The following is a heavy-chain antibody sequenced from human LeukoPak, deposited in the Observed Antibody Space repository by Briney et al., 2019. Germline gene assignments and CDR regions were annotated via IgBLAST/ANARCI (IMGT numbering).Heavy chain of an antibody. CDR3: ARGANCYDSSGYYPVPEYFQH. Sequence: ASVKVSCKASGGTFSSYAISWVRQAPGQGLEWMGGIIPIFGTANYAQRFQGRVTITTDESTSTAYMELSSLRSEDTAVYYCARGANCYDSSGYYPVPEYFQHWGQGTLVTVSS. CDR1: GGTFSSYA. J-gene: IGHJ1*01. V-gene: IGHV1-69*05. CDR2: IIPIFGTA. D-gene: IGHD3-22*01.